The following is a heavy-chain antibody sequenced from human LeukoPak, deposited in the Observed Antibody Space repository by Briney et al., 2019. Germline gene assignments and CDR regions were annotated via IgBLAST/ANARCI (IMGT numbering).Heavy chain of an antibody. CDR2: IDPSDSYT. V-gene: IGHV5-10-1*01. CDR1: GYSFTSYW. D-gene: IGHD3-10*01. Sequence: GESLKISCKGSGYSFTSYWISWVRQVPGKGLEWMGRIDPSDSYTNYSPSFQGHVTISADKSISTAYLQWSSLKASDTAMYYCARHVDYYGSGSYYYYYGMDVWGQGTTVTVSS. CDR3: ARHVDYYGSGSYYYYYGMDV. J-gene: IGHJ6*02.